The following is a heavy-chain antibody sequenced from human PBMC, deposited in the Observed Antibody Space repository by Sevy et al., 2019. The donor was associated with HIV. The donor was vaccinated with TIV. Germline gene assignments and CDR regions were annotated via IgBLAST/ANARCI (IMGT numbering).Heavy chain of an antibody. J-gene: IGHJ4*02. CDR3: ARLTAATRNFDY. V-gene: IGHV5-51*01. D-gene: IGHD4-4*01. CDR2: IYPGDSES. CDR1: GYSFPNYW. Sequence: GGSLRLSCKASGYSFPNYWIGWVRQMPGKGLEWMGIIYPGDSESRHSPSFQGHVTTSVDKSTSTAYLQWSSLKASDTAMYYCARLTAATRNFDYWGQGTLVTVSS.